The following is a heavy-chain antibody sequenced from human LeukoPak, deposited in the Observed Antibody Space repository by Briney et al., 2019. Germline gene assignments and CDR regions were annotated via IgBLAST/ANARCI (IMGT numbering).Heavy chain of an antibody. V-gene: IGHV1-2*02. J-gene: IGHJ5*02. CDR3: ARGTVLRFLEWLGGFDP. CDR2: INPNSGGT. D-gene: IGHD3-3*01. Sequence: ASVKVSCKASGYTSTSYGISWVRQAPGQGLEWMGWINPNSGGTNYAQKFQGRVTMTRDTSISTAYMELSRLRSDDTAVYYCARGTVLRFLEWLGGFDPWGQGTLVTVSS. CDR1: GYTSTSYG.